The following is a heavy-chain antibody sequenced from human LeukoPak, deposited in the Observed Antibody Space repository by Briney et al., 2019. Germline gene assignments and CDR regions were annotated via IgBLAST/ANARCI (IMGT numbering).Heavy chain of an antibody. CDR2: IYSDNT. Sequence: GGSLRLSCTVSGFTVSSNSMSWVRQAPGKGLEWVSFIYSDNTHYPDSVKGRFTISRDNSKNTLYLQMNSLRAEDTAIYYCAKDIYRRATVTCGYWGQGTLVTVSS. CDR3: AKDIYRRATVTCGY. V-gene: IGHV3-53*01. CDR1: GFTVSSNS. J-gene: IGHJ4*02. D-gene: IGHD4-17*01.